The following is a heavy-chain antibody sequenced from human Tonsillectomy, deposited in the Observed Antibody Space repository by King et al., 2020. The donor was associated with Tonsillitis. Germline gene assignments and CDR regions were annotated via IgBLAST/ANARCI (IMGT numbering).Heavy chain of an antibody. CDR1: GYTFTSYG. J-gene: IGHJ4*02. CDR3: ARDPSKYSSSWLGGPGSPSDY. D-gene: IGHD6-13*01. CDR2: ISAYNGNT. Sequence: QLVQSGAEVKKPGASVKVSCKASGYTFTSYGISWVRQAPGQGLEWMGWISAYNGNTDYAQKLQGRVTMTTDTSTSTAYMELRSLRSDDTAVYYCARDPSKYSSSWLGGPGSPSDYWGQGTLVTVSS. V-gene: IGHV1-18*01.